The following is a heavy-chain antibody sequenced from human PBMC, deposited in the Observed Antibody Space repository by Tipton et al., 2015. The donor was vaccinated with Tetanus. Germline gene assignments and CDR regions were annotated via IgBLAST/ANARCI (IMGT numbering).Heavy chain of an antibody. V-gene: IGHV4-59*01. J-gene: IGHJ6*02. Sequence: TLSLTCTVSGGSINGYYWSWIRQSPGKGLEWIGYINYSGTTNYASSLQSRVIISVDTSKNQFSLKLNSVTAADTAVYYCARDRDYYGSGSRGMDVWGQGTRVTVSS. CDR1: GGSINGYY. D-gene: IGHD3-10*01. CDR3: ARDRDYYGSGSRGMDV. CDR2: INYSGTT.